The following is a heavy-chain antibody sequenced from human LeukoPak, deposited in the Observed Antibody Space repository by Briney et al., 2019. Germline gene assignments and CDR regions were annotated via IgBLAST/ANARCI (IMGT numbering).Heavy chain of an antibody. CDR2: IKPDGSDK. D-gene: IGHD2-15*01. V-gene: IGHV3-7*01. Sequence: GGSLRLSCAASGFTFSHYWMSWVRQAPGKGLEWVANIKPDGSDKYYVDSVKGRFTISRDNAKNTLYLQMDSLRAEDTAVYYCAREDMWAFGTWGQGTMVTVSS. CDR3: AREDMWAFGT. J-gene: IGHJ3*02. CDR1: GFTFSHYW.